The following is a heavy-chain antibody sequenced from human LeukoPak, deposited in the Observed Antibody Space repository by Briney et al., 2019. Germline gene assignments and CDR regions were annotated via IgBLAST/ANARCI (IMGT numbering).Heavy chain of an antibody. J-gene: IGHJ4*02. D-gene: IGHD6-13*01. CDR3: ARGGRGDNSNCYWFDF. CDR2: IYSGGST. CDR1: GFTVSSNY. Sequence: SGGSLRLSCAASGFTVSSNYMSWVRQAPGKGLEWISVIYSGGSTYYADSVKGRFTISRDNSKNTLYLQMNSLRAEDTAVYYCARGGRGDNSNCYWFDFWGQGTLVTVSS. V-gene: IGHV3-66*01.